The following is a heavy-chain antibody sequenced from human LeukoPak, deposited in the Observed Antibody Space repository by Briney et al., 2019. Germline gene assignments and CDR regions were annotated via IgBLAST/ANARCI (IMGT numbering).Heavy chain of an antibody. CDR2: IKEDGSEK. J-gene: IGHJ6*02. CDR3: ARGRNLAV. V-gene: IGHV3-7*01. CDR1: GFTFSSYW. Sequence: GGSLRLSCAASGFTFSSYWMSWVRRAPGKGLEWVANIKEDGSEKYYVDSVKGRLTISRDNAKKSLFLQMNSLRVEDTAVYYCARGRNLAVWGQGTTVTVSS.